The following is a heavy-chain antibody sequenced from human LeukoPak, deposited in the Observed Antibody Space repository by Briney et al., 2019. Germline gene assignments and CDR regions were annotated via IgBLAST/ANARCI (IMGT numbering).Heavy chain of an antibody. CDR3: ASHKTEGEMATPWDAWFDP. CDR2: INHSGST. V-gene: IGHV4-34*01. J-gene: IGHJ5*02. Sequence: SETLSLTCAVYGGSFSGYYWSWIRQPPEKGLEWIGEINHSGSTNYNPSLKSRVTISVDTSKNQFSLKLSSVTAADTAVYYCASHKTEGEMATPWDAWFDPWGQGTLVTVSS. CDR1: GGSFSGYY. D-gene: IGHD5-24*01.